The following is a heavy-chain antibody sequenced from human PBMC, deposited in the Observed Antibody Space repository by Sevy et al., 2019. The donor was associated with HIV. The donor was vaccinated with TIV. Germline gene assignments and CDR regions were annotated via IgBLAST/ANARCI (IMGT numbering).Heavy chain of an antibody. CDR3: ARGSAVDARALVY. CDR2: IYYSGTI. D-gene: IGHD5-12*01. V-gene: IGHV4-59*01. Sequence: SETLSLTCNVSGDSISSYFWSWFRQPPGKGLEWIGYIYYSGTIDYNPSLRSRVTISVDTSKKQFSMKLTSVTAADTAVYYCARGSAVDARALVYWGQGTLVTVSS. CDR1: GDSISSYF. J-gene: IGHJ4*02.